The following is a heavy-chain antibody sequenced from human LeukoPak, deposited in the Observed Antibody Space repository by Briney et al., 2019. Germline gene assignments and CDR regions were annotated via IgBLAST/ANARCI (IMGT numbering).Heavy chain of an antibody. CDR2: ISTSGSTI. V-gene: IGHV3-48*03. J-gene: IGHJ4*02. CDR1: GFTFSSHE. D-gene: IGHD4-23*01. CDR3: ARSGGYYDY. Sequence: GGSLRLSCAASGFTFSSHEMNWVRQAPGKGLEWISYISTSGSTIYYADSVKGRFTVSRDNAKNSLYLQMNSLRAEDTADYYCARSGGYYDYWGQGTLVSVSS.